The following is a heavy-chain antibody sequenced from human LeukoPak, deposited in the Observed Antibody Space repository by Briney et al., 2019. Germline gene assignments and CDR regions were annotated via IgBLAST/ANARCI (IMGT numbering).Heavy chain of an antibody. J-gene: IGHJ4*02. V-gene: IGHV1-69*04. CDR2: IIPIFDIA. CDR1: GGTFSSYA. CDR3: AREFSMAVAGTHFDY. Sequence: SVKVSCKASGGTFSSYAISWVRQAPGQGLEWMGRIIPIFDIANYAQKFQGRVTITADKSTSTAYMELSSLRSEDTAVYYCAREFSMAVAGTHFDYWGQGTLVTVSS. D-gene: IGHD6-19*01.